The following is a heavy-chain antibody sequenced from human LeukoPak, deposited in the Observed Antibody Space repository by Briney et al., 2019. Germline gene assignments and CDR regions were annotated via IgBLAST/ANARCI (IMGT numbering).Heavy chain of an antibody. J-gene: IGHJ6*03. V-gene: IGHV3-9*01. CDR2: LSWNSASL. CDR1: GFTFDDYA. Sequence: GGSLRLSCAASGFTFDDYAMHWVRQVPGKGLEWVSGLSWNSASLAYADSVKGRFTISRDNAKNTLYLQMNSLRAEDTAVYYCARDRSTTVVTYYYYYMDVWGKGTTVTISS. CDR3: ARDRSTTVVTYYYYYMDV. D-gene: IGHD4-23*01.